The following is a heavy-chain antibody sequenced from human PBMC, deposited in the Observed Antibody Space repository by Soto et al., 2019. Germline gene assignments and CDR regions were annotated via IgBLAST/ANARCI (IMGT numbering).Heavy chain of an antibody. Sequence: TCAVSGDSVSNDNYYWSWIRQPPGKGLEWIGYIYYSGTTNYNSYLKSRLSLSVDMSKNQFSLKLASVTAADTAVYFCARSQRGRTAFTFDYWGQGALVTVSS. D-gene: IGHD3-16*01. V-gene: IGHV4-61*01. CDR1: GDSVSNDNYY. CDR3: ARSQRGRTAFTFDY. CDR2: IYYSGTT. J-gene: IGHJ4*02.